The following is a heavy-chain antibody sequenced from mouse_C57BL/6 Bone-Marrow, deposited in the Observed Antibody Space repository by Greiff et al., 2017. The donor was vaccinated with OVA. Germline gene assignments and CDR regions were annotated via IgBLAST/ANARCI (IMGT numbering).Heavy chain of an antibody. CDR1: GFTFSDYG. V-gene: IGHV5-17*01. CDR3: ARHYDYDAFAY. D-gene: IGHD2-4*01. Sequence: EVQRVESGGGLVKPGGSLKLSCAASGFTFSDYGMHWVRQAPEKGLEWVAYISSGSSTIYYADTVKGRFTISRDNAKNTLFLQMTSLRSEDTAMYYCARHYDYDAFAYWGQGTLVTVSA. CDR2: ISSGSSTI. J-gene: IGHJ3*01.